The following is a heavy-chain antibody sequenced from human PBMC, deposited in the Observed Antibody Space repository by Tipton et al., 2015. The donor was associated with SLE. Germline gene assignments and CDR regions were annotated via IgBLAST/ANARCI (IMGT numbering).Heavy chain of an antibody. CDR1: GGSMSYHY. D-gene: IGHD2-2*02. Sequence: TLSLTCSVSGGSMSYHYWSWIRQPPGKGLEWVGYIYYTGNTNYNPSLKSRVTMSVDTSKSQFSLKLSSVTAADTAVYYCARGYCSSTSCYTEADWYFDLWGRGTLVTVSS. CDR3: ARGYCSSTSCYTEADWYFDL. J-gene: IGHJ2*01. V-gene: IGHV4-59*08. CDR2: IYYTGNT.